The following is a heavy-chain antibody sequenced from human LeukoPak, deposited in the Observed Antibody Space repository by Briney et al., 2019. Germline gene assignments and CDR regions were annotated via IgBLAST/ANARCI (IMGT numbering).Heavy chain of an antibody. J-gene: IGHJ6*03. Sequence: GGSLRLSCAASVFTFSSYWMHWVRQAPGKGLVWVSRVNSDGTGTTYADSVEGRFTISRDNAKNTVYLQMHSLRAEDTAIYYCIRTLIVATSPYMDVWGKGTTVTVSS. CDR2: VNSDGTGT. V-gene: IGHV3-74*01. CDR3: IRTLIVATSPYMDV. CDR1: VFTFSSYW. D-gene: IGHD5-12*01.